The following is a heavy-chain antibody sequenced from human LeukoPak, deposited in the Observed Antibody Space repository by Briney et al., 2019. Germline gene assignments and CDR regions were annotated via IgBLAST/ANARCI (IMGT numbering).Heavy chain of an antibody. CDR1: GGTFSSFA. D-gene: IGHD6-19*01. CDR3: ARDPRAVAGTFDY. V-gene: IGHV1-69*01. J-gene: IGHJ4*02. Sequence: ASVKVSCKASGGTFSSFAISWVRQAPGQGLEWMGGIIPIFGTANYAQKFQGRVTITADESTSTAYMELSSLRSEDTAVYYCARDPRAVAGTFDYWGQGTLVTVSS. CDR2: IIPIFGTA.